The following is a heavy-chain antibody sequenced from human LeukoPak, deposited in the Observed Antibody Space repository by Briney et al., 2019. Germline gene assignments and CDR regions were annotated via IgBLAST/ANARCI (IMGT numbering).Heavy chain of an antibody. CDR2: ISSSSSYI. CDR3: ASWYQLPYYYYGMDV. D-gene: IGHD2-2*01. Sequence: GGSLRLSCAASGFTFSSYSMNWVRQAPGKGLEWVSSISSSSSYIYYADSVKGRFTISRDNSKNTLYLQMNSLRAEDTAVYYCASWYQLPYYYYGMDVWGQGTTVTVSS. CDR1: GFTFSSYS. J-gene: IGHJ6*02. V-gene: IGHV3-21*01.